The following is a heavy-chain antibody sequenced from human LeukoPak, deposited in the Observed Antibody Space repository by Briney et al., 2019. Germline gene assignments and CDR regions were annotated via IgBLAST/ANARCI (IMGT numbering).Heavy chain of an antibody. J-gene: IGHJ4*02. CDR2: ISYDGSNK. D-gene: IGHD5-18*01. V-gene: IGHV3-30*04. CDR1: GFTFSSYA. CDR3: AGRVTGYSSGYVY. Sequence: GRSLRLSCAASGFTFSSYAMHWVRQAPGKGLEWVAVISYDGSNKYYADSVKGRFTISRDNSKNTLYLQMNSLRGEDTAVYYCAGRVTGYSSGYVYWGQGTLVTVSS.